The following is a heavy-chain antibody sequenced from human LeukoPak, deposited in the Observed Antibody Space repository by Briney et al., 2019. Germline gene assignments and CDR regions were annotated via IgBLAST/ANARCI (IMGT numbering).Heavy chain of an antibody. CDR3: ARRARDFGDSHAFDV. J-gene: IGHJ3*01. V-gene: IGHV3-7*03. Sequence: GGSLRLSCAASGFTFSSYWMSWVRQAPGKGLEWVANIKQDGSEKYYVDSVKGRFTISRDNAKNSLYLQMNSLRAEDTANYYCARRARDFGDSHAFDVWGQGTMATVSS. D-gene: IGHD4-17*01. CDR2: IKQDGSEK. CDR1: GFTFSSYW.